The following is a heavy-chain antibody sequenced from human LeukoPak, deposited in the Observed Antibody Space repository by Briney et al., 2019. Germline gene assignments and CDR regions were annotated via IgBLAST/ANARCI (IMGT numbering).Heavy chain of an antibody. CDR3: ARGRFYDFWSGYNQAYYFNY. Sequence: SETLSLTCAVYGGSFSGYYWSWIRQPPGKGLEWIGEINHSGSTNYNPSLKSRVTISVDTSKNQFSLKLSSVTAADTAVYYCARGRFYDFWSGYNQAYYFNYWGQGTLVTVSS. V-gene: IGHV4-34*01. D-gene: IGHD3-3*01. CDR1: GGSFSGYY. J-gene: IGHJ4*02. CDR2: INHSGST.